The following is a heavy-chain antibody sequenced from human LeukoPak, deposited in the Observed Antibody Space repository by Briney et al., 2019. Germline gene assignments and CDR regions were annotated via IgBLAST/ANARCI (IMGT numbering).Heavy chain of an antibody. Sequence: PGGSLRLSCAASGFTFRNSWMLWVRQAPGRGLEWVGRIKRDIDGGTTDYAAPVKGRFTITRDDSENTLYLQMNSLKTEDTAVYYCTTDLPRSTSCSHAYWGQGTQVTVSS. CDR2: IKRDIDGGTT. CDR1: GFTFRNSW. V-gene: IGHV3-15*01. D-gene: IGHD2/OR15-2a*01. CDR3: TTDLPRSTSCSHAY. J-gene: IGHJ4*02.